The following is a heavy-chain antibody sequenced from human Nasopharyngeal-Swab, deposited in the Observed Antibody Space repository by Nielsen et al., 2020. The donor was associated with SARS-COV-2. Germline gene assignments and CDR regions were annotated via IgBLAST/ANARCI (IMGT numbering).Heavy chain of an antibody. J-gene: IGHJ4*02. V-gene: IGHV3-21*01. CDR3: ARDEAMVRVVIVFDY. D-gene: IGHD3-10*01. CDR2: ISSSSSYI. Sequence: VRQAPGKGLEWVSSISSSSSYIYYADSVKGRFTISRDNAKNSLYLQMNSLRAEDTAVYYCARDEAMVRVVIVFDYWGQGTLVTVSS.